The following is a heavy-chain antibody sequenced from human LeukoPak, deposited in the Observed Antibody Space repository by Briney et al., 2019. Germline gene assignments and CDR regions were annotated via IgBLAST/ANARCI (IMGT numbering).Heavy chain of an antibody. J-gene: IGHJ4*02. D-gene: IGHD3-3*01. V-gene: IGHV4-59*12. CDR2: IYYSGST. CDR3: ARLGDFWSGYY. Sequence: SETLSLTCTVSGGSISSYYWSWIRQPPGKGLEWIGYIYYSGSTNYNPSLKSRVTISVDTSKNQFSLKLSSVTAADTAVYYCARLGDFWSGYYWGQGTLVTVSS. CDR1: GGSISSYY.